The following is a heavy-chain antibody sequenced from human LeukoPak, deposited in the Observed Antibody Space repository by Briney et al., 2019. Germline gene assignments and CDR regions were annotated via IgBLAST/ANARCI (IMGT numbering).Heavy chain of an antibody. CDR1: GGSISSSSYY. J-gene: IGHJ4*02. V-gene: IGHV4-39*01. Sequence: PSETLSLTCTVSGGSISSSSYYWGWIRQPPRKGLEWIGSIYYSGSTYYNPSLKSRVTISVDTSKNQFSLKLSSVTAADTAVYYCARICSSTSCFVDYWGQGTLVTVSS. CDR2: IYYSGST. D-gene: IGHD2-2*01. CDR3: ARICSSTSCFVDY.